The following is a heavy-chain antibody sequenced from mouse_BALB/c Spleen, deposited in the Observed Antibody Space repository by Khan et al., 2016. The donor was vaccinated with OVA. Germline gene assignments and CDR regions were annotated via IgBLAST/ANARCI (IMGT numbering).Heavy chain of an antibody. V-gene: IGHV1-7*01. CDR3: ARRGVQWYFDY. D-gene: IGHD1-3*01. CDR2: INPSTGYT. Sequence: QVQLKESGAELAKPGASVKMSCKASGYTFINYWILWVKQRPGQGLEWIGYINPSTGYTEYTQNFKDKATFTADNSSSTAYMQLSSLKSEDSAVYYCARRGVQWYFDYWGQGTTLTVSS. CDR1: GYTFINYW. J-gene: IGHJ2*01.